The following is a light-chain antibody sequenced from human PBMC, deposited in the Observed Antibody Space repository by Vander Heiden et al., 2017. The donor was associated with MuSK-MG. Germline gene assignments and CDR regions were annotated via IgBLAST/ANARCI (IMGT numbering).Light chain of an antibody. CDR3: QKYKSAPLT. V-gene: IGKV1-27*01. Sequence: DIQLPQSPSPLSASVADRVPPTGRERQSISNYLAWYQQKPGKVPKLLIYAASTLQSGVPSRFSGSGSGTDFTLTISSLQPEDVATYYCQKYKSAPLTFGGGTKVEIK. CDR1: QSISNY. CDR2: AAS. J-gene: IGKJ4*01.